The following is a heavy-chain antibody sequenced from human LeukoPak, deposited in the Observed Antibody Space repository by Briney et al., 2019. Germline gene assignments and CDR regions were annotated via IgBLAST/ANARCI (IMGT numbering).Heavy chain of an antibody. V-gene: IGHV1-18*01. CDR3: AREVAVVSDWFDP. CDR2: ISAYNGNT. D-gene: IGHD6-19*01. CDR1: GYTFTSFG. Sequence: RASVKVSCKASGYTFTSFGVSWVRQAPGQGLEWMGWISAYNGNTNYAQKLQGRVTMTTDTSTSTAYMELRSLRSDDTAVYYCAREVAVVSDWFDPWGQGTLVTVSS. J-gene: IGHJ5*02.